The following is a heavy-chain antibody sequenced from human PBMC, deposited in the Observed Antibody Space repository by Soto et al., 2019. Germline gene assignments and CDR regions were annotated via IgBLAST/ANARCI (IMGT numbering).Heavy chain of an antibody. CDR3: ARDAGYCNSVSCYPYNMDV. J-gene: IGHJ6*02. CDR2: IYYSGNT. CDR1: GESISSGDHY. Sequence: SETLSLTCTVSGESISSGDHYWSWVRQSPGEGLEWIGFIYYSGNTYYNPSLKSRVSMSVDTSNNQFSLKLNSVTAADTAVYYCARDAGYCNSVSCYPYNMDVWGQGTTITVSS. D-gene: IGHD2-15*01. V-gene: IGHV4-30-4*01.